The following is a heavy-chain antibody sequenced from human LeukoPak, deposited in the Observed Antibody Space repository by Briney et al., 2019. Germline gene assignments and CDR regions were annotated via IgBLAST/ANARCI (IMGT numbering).Heavy chain of an antibody. J-gene: IGHJ5*02. D-gene: IGHD2-2*01. CDR1: GYSFTSYW. V-gene: IGHV5-51*01. CDR3: ARHSPYCSSTSCHFDP. CDR2: IYPGDSDT. Sequence: GESLKISCTGSGYSFTSYWIGWVRQMPGKGLEWMGIIYPGDSDTRYSPSFQGQVTISADKSISTAYLQWSSLKASDTAMYYCARHSPYCSSTSCHFDPWGQGTLVTVSS.